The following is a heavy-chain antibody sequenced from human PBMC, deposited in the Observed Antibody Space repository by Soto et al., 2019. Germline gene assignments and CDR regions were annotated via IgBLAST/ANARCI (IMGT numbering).Heavy chain of an antibody. CDR2: ISAHNGNT. CDR3: ARGRYGDY. CDR1: GYTFTSYG. V-gene: IGHV1-18*01. Sequence: QVHLVQSGAELMKPGASVKVSCKGSGYTFTSYGITWVRQAPGQGLEWMGWISAHNGNTDYAQKPQGRVTVSRDTYTSPAYMELRSLRSDDKAVYYCARGRYGDYWGQGALVTVSS. D-gene: IGHD1-1*01. J-gene: IGHJ4*02.